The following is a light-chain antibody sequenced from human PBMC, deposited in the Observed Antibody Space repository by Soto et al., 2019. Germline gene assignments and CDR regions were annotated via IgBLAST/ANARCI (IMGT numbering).Light chain of an antibody. V-gene: IGKV1-39*01. CDR2: ASS. CDR1: QSINNY. CDR3: QQSYSSPLT. J-gene: IGKJ4*01. Sequence: DVQMTQSPSSLSASVGDRVTITCRASQSINNYLSWFQQKPGKAPKLLIFASSTLQRGVPSRFSGSASGTDLTLTISSLQSEDFKTYYCQQSYSSPLTFGGGTKVDIK.